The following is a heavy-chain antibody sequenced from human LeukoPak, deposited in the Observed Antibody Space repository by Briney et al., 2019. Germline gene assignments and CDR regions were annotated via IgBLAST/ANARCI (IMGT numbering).Heavy chain of an antibody. CDR2: INHSGST. CDR3: ARNLGYGTLDY. D-gene: IGHD6-13*01. V-gene: IGHV4-38-2*01. Sequence: SETLSLTCAVSGYSMISDYYWGWFRLPPGKGLEWVGSINHSGSTYYNLSLKSRVTISVDTSKNQFSLSVSSVTAADTAVYYCARNLGYGTLDYWGQGLLVTVSS. CDR1: GYSMISDYY. J-gene: IGHJ4*02.